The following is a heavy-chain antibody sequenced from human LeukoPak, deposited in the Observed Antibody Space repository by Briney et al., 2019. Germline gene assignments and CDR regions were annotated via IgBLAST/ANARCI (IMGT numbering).Heavy chain of an antibody. D-gene: IGHD3-22*01. CDR2: IYTSGST. CDR3: ARVRIDYYDSSGYFAFDI. Sequence: PSETLSLTCTVSGGSISSYYWSWIRQPAGKGLEWIGRIYTSGSTNYNPSLKSRVTMSVDTSKNQFSLKLSSVTAADTAVYYCARVRIDYYDSSGYFAFDIWGQGTMVTVSS. CDR1: GGSISSYY. V-gene: IGHV4-4*07. J-gene: IGHJ3*02.